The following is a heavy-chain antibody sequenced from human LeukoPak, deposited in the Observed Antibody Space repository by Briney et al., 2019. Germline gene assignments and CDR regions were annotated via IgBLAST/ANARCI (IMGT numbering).Heavy chain of an antibody. D-gene: IGHD3-22*01. V-gene: IGHV5-51*01. CDR1: GYRLSNYW. Sequence: GESLKISCKASGYRLSNYWIGWVRQVSGKGLEGVGTIYASGSDTRYSPSFQGHVTISADKSINTAYLQWSSLKASDTAMYYCARKRSSGYYNSSGYAIDAFDMWGQGTMVTVSS. J-gene: IGHJ3*02. CDR2: IYASGSDT. CDR3: ARKRSSGYYNSSGYAIDAFDM.